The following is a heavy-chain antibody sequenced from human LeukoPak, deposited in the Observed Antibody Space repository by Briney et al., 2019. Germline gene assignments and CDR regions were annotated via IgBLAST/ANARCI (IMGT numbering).Heavy chain of an antibody. V-gene: IGHV3-11*04. Sequence: GGSLRLSCAASGFTFSDYYMSWIRQAPGKGLEWVSYISSSGSIIYYADSVKGRFTISRDNSKNTLYLQMNSLRAEDTAVYYCARDRLWFGELLFSGFDYWGQGTLVTVSS. CDR2: ISSSGSII. J-gene: IGHJ4*02. CDR1: GFTFSDYY. CDR3: ARDRLWFGELLFSGFDY. D-gene: IGHD3-10*01.